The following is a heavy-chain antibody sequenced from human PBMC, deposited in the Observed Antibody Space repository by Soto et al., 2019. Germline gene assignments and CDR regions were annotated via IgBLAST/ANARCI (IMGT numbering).Heavy chain of an antibody. CDR1: GYSFSSYW. D-gene: IGHD3-9*01. J-gene: IGHJ6*02. Sequence: ESLKISCQSSGYSFSSYWIALVRLMPGKGLEWMGSIYPDDSDTKYSPSFQGQVTISADKSISAAYLQWSSLKASDTAIYYCARNSLTGYYNYYYSMDVWGQGTTVTVSS. CDR2: IYPDDSDT. CDR3: ARNSLTGYYNYYYSMDV. V-gene: IGHV5-51*01.